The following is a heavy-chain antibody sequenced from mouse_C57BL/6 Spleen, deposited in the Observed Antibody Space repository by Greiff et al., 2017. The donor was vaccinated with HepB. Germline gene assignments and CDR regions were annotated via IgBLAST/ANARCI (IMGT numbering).Heavy chain of an antibody. CDR1: GYTFTSYW. J-gene: IGHJ1*03. CDR2: IDPSDSYT. V-gene: IGHV1-69*01. CDR3: ASGRYFDV. Sequence: QVQLQQSGAELVIPGASVKLSCKASGYTFTSYWMHWVKQRPGQGLEWIGEIDPSDSYTNYNQKFKGKSTLTVDKSSSTAYMQLSSLTSEDSAVYYCASGRYFDVWGTGTTVTVSS.